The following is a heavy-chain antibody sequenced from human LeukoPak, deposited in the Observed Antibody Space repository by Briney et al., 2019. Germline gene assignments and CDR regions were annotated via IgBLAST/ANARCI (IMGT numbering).Heavy chain of an antibody. D-gene: IGHD2-15*01. CDR1: GFSFSDAW. V-gene: IGHV3-15*07. Sequence: PGGSLRLSCAASGFSFSDAWMNWVRQAPGKGLEWVGHIKSKVDGGTPDYVAPVKGRFTVSRDDSRNTLYLQMSSLNTEDTAVYYSTARSPARYCSDGACYSSADYWGQGTLVTVSS. CDR2: IKSKVDGGTP. CDR3: TARSPARYCSDGACYSSADY. J-gene: IGHJ4*02.